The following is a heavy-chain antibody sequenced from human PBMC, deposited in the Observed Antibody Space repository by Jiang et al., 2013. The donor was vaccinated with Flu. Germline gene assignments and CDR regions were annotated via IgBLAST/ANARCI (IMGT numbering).Heavy chain of an antibody. D-gene: IGHD2-15*01. J-gene: IGHJ4*02. Sequence: GRSLRLSCAASGFIFTNYGIHWVRQAPGKGLEWVAVISYDGNNKYHADSVKGRFTISRDNSKNTAYLQMSSLGPEDTGVYYCAKDHVGPMVETRYSLDDWGQGTLVTVAS. CDR3: AKDHVGPMVETRYSLDD. CDR2: ISYDGNNK. V-gene: IGHV3-30*18. CDR1: GFIFTNYG.